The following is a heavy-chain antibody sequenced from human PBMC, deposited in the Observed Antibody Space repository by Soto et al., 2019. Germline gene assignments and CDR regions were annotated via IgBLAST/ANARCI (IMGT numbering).Heavy chain of an antibody. J-gene: IGHJ5*02. CDR3: AKFDPLGELLWFDP. Sequence: QEQLVQSGAEVKKPGSSVKVSCRASGGTFSNYAISWVRQAPGRGLEWMGGIIPVFGTVVYAQKLQGRVTITPDNSTRMAYMELSSLRSDDTAVYYCAKFDPLGELLWFDPWGQGTLVTVSS. CDR2: IIPVFGTV. V-gene: IGHV1-69*06. D-gene: IGHD3-16*01. CDR1: GGTFSNYA.